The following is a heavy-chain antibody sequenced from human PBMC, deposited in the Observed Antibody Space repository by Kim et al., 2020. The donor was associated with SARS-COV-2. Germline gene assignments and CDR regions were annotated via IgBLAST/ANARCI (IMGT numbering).Heavy chain of an antibody. Sequence: SRVTISVDTSKNQFSLKLSSVTAADTAVYYCATLDDYYDSSGYPTDWFDPWGQGTLVTVSS. J-gene: IGHJ5*02. V-gene: IGHV4-34*01. CDR3: ATLDDYYDSSGYPTDWFDP. D-gene: IGHD3-22*01.